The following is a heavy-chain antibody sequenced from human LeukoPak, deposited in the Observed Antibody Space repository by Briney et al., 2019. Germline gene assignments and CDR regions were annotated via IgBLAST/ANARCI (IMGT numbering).Heavy chain of an antibody. Sequence: GGSLRLSCAASGFTFDDYAMQWVRRAPGKGLEWVSLISGDGGSTYYADSVKGRFTISRDNSKNSLYLQVNSLRTEDTALYYCAKVGYNSWGIDYWGQGTLVTVSS. J-gene: IGHJ4*02. D-gene: IGHD5-24*01. CDR3: AKVGYNSWGIDY. V-gene: IGHV3-43*02. CDR2: ISGDGGST. CDR1: GFTFDDYA.